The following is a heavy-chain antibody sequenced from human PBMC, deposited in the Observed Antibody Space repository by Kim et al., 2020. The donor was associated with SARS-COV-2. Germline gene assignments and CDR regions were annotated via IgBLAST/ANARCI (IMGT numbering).Heavy chain of an antibody. CDR3: ARPSSWYFDL. J-gene: IGHJ2*01. Sequence: SETLSLTCTVSGGSISSSSYYWGWIRQPPGKGLEWIGSIYYSGSTYYNPSLKSRVTISVDTSKNQFSLKLSSVTAADTAVYYCARPSSWYFDLWGRGTLVTVSS. CDR2: IYYSGST. V-gene: IGHV4-39*01. CDR1: GGSISSSSYY.